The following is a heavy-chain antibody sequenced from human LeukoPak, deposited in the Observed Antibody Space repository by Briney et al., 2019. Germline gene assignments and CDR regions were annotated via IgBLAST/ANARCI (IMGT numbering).Heavy chain of an antibody. CDR2: IYPDDSDT. J-gene: IGHJ3*02. D-gene: IGHD1-26*01. Sequence: GESLKISCQGSGYTFTTYWLGWVRQMPGKGLEWMGIIYPDDSDTKYSPSFRGQVTISADKSISTAYLQWSSLKASDTAIYYCARQGSGRYSGDLDIWGQGTMVTVSS. CDR3: ARQGSGRYSGDLDI. V-gene: IGHV5-51*01. CDR1: GYTFTTYW.